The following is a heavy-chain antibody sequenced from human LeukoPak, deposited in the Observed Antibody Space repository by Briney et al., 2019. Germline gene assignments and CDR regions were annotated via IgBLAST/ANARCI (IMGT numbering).Heavy chain of an antibody. D-gene: IGHD5-24*01. J-gene: IGHJ4*02. CDR3: ARGRRDGYNSFDY. V-gene: IGHV3-53*01. CDR1: GFTVSSNY. CDR2: IYSGGST. Sequence: GGSLRLSCAAFGFTVSSNYMSWVRQAPGKGLGWVSVIYSGGSTYYADSVKGRFTISRDNSKNTLYLQMNSLRAEDTAVYYCARGRRDGYNSFDYWGQGTLVTVSS.